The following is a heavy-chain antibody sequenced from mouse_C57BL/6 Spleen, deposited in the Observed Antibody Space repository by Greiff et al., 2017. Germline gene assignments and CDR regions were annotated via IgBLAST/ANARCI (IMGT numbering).Heavy chain of an antibody. V-gene: IGHV1-55*01. CDR3: ASGANWDVSWYIDV. CDR2: IYPGSGST. D-gene: IGHD4-1*01. Sequence: VQLQQPGAELVKPGASVKMSCKASGYTFTSYWITWVKQRPGQGLEWIGVIYPGSGSTNYNEKFKSKATLTVDTSSSTAYMQLSSLTSEDSAVYYCASGANWDVSWYIDVWGTGTTVTVSS. J-gene: IGHJ1*03. CDR1: GYTFTSYW.